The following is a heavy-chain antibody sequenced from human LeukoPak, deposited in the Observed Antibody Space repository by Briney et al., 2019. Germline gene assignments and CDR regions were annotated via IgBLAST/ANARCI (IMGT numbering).Heavy chain of an antibody. CDR1: GFTFSSYS. CDR2: IKSDGSDT. D-gene: IGHD6-19*01. Sequence: GGSLRLSCAASGFTFSSYSMNWVRQAPGKGLVWVSRIKSDGSDTRYADSVKGRFTISRDNAKNTLYLQMNSLRAEDTAVYYCARGYSSGLHFDYWGQGTLVAVSS. CDR3: ARGYSSGLHFDY. J-gene: IGHJ4*02. V-gene: IGHV3-74*01.